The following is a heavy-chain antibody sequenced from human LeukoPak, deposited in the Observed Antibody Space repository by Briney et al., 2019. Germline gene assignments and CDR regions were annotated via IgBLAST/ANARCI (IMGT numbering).Heavy chain of an antibody. V-gene: IGHV1-2*02. J-gene: IGHJ4*02. CDR2: INPNSGGT. CDR1: GYTFTDYY. Sequence: ASVKVSCKASGYTFTDYYIHWVRQAPGQGLEWMGWINPNSGGTNYAQKFQGRVTMTRDTSISTAYMELSRLRSDDTAVYYCARDAVGAIDYWGQGTLVTVSS. CDR3: ARDAVGAIDY. D-gene: IGHD1-26*01.